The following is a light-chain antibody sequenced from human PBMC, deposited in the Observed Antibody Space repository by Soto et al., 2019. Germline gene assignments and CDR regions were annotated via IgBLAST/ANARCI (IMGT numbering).Light chain of an antibody. CDR3: KQYNDWPLT. CDR2: GAF. J-gene: IGKJ1*01. Sequence: IIMTQSPVTLSVSPGERATLSCRASQSVSSNLAWYQQKPGQAPSLLIYGAFTRATGIPARFSGTGSGTEFTLTISSLQSEDFALYYCKQYNDWPLTFGQGTKVEIX. V-gene: IGKV3-15*01. CDR1: QSVSSN.